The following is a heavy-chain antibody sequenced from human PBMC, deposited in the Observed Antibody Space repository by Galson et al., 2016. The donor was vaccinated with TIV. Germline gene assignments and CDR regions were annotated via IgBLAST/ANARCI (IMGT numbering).Heavy chain of an antibody. D-gene: IGHD5-18*01. CDR1: GYKFLSYG. V-gene: IGHV1-69*13. CDR3: ARSRGYSYGYVDP. CDR2: IIPVFGTT. J-gene: IGHJ5*02. Sequence: SVKVSCKASGYKFLSYGISWVRQAPGQGLQWMGGIIPVFGTTKYSQDFQGRVAVTADEATGTAYMELSGLRFDDTAVYFCARSRGYSYGYVDPWGQGTLVTVSA.